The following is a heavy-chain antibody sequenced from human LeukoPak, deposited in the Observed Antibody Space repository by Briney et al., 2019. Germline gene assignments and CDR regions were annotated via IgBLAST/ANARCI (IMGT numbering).Heavy chain of an antibody. V-gene: IGHV3-30-3*01. Sequence: GGSLRLSCAASGFTFSSYAMHWVRQAPGKGLEWVAVISYDGSNKYYADSVKGRFTISRDNSKNTLYLQMNSLRAEGTAVYYCARDKTTRAFDYWGQGTLVTVSS. CDR1: GFTFSSYA. J-gene: IGHJ4*02. CDR2: ISYDGSNK. D-gene: IGHD1-14*01. CDR3: ARDKTTRAFDY.